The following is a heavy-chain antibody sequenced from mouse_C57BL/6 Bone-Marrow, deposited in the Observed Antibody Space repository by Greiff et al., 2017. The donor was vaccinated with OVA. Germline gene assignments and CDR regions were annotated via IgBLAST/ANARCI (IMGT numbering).Heavy chain of an antibody. J-gene: IGHJ4*01. V-gene: IGHV5-15*01. Sequence: EVKLVESGGGLVQPGGSLKLSCAASGFTFSDYGMAWVRQAPRTGPEWVAFISTLAYSFYSADTVTGRFTISRENAKKTLYLERSSLRSDDTAMYYCARHRWQGAMYYWGQGTSVTVSS. D-gene: IGHD6-1*01. CDR1: GFTFSDYG. CDR2: ISTLAYSF. CDR3: ARHRWQGAMYY.